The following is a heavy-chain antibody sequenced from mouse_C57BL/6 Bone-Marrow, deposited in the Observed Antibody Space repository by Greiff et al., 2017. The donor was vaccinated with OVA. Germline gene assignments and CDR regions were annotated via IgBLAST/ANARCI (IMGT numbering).Heavy chain of an antibody. CDR1: GYTFTSYW. D-gene: IGHD3-2*02. CDR3: ARRSSSGYSFAY. CDR2: IDPSDSYT. J-gene: IGHJ3*01. Sequence: QVQLQQPGAELVKPGASVKLSCKASGYTFTSYWMQWVKQRPGQGLEWIGEIDPSDSYTNYNQKFKGKATLTVDTSSSTAYMQLSSLTSEDSAVDYCARRSSSGYSFAYWGQGTLVTVSA. V-gene: IGHV1-50*01.